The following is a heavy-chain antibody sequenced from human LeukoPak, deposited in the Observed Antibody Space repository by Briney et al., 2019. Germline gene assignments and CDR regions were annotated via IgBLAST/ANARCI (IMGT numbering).Heavy chain of an antibody. Sequence: GGSLRLSCAASGFTFSTSGMSWVRQAPGKGLEWVSTITGAGNIYYADSVKGRFTISRDNSKNTLYLQMNSLRAEDTAVYYCAKRRLGAANPGDFDYWGQGTLVTVSS. D-gene: IGHD2-15*01. V-gene: IGHV3-23*01. J-gene: IGHJ4*02. CDR1: GFTFSTSG. CDR3: AKRRLGAANPGDFDY. CDR2: ITGAGNI.